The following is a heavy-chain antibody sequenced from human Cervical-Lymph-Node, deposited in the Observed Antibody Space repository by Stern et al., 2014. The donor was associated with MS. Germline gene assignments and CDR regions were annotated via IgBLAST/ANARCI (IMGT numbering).Heavy chain of an antibody. Sequence: VKLVESGGGVVQTGRSLRLSCVASGFTFRNYAMHWVRQAPGKGLEWVAVTSDDGDKNYYADSVRGRFTVSRNNSKNTLYLQMSSRRPDDTATYYCARSAHSDYWGQGSLVIVSS. CDR2: TSDDGDKN. V-gene: IGHV3-30-3*01. CDR1: GFTFRNYA. CDR3: ARSAHSDY. J-gene: IGHJ4*02.